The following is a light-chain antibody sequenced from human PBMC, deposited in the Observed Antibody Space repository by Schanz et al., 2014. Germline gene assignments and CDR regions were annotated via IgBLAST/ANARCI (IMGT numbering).Light chain of an antibody. CDR1: QSVNSDW. Sequence: EIVLTQSPGTLSLSPGERVTLSCRASQSVNSDWLAWYQQTPGQAPRLLIYGSSTRATGIPDRFSGSGSGTDFTLTISRLEPEDFAVYYCQQYGSSPFTFGPGTKVDIK. CDR3: QQYGSSPFT. CDR2: GSS. J-gene: IGKJ3*01. V-gene: IGKV3-20*01.